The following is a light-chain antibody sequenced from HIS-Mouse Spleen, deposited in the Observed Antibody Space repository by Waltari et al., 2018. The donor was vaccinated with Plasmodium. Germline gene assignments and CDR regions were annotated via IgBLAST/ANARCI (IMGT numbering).Light chain of an antibody. J-gene: IGKJ3*01. CDR2: GAS. V-gene: IGKV3-15*01. CDR1: QSVSSN. CDR3: QQYNNWPFT. Sequence: EIVMTQSPATLSVSPGERATLPCRASQSVSSNLAWYQQKPGQAPRLLIYGASTRATGIPARFSGSGSGTEFTLTISGLQSEDFAVYYCQQYNNWPFTFGPGTKVDIK.